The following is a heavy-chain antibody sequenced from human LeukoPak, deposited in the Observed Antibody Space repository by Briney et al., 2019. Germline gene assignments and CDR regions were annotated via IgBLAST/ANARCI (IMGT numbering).Heavy chain of an antibody. CDR3: ARDLSKGYSDAFDI. D-gene: IGHD2-15*01. CDR2: MYTGGST. Sequence: GGSLRLSCAASGFSVSTNYMSWVRQAPGKGLEWVSIMYTGGSTYYADSVEGRFTISRDNSKNALYPQMNSLRAEDTAVYYCARDLSKGYSDAFDIWGQGTMVTVSS. J-gene: IGHJ3*02. V-gene: IGHV3-66*01. CDR1: GFSVSTNY.